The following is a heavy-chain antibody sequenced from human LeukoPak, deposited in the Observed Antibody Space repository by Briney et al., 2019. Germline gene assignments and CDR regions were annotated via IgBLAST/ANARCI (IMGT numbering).Heavy chain of an antibody. J-gene: IGHJ4*02. D-gene: IGHD3-3*01. CDR3: ARDYSEYYDFWSGYYWPFDY. CDR1: GYSISSGYY. V-gene: IGHV4-38-2*02. CDR2: IYHSGST. Sequence: SETLSLTCTVSGYSISSGYYWGWIRQPPGKGLEWIGSIYHSGSTYYNPSLKSRVTISVDTSKNQFSLKLSSVTAADTAVYYCARDYSEYYDFWSGYYWPFDYWGQGTLVTVSS.